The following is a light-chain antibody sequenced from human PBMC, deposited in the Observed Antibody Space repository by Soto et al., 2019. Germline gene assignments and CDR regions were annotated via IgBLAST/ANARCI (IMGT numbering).Light chain of an antibody. J-gene: IGKJ1*01. V-gene: IGKV3-15*01. CDR2: GAS. Sequence: EIVMTQSPATLSVSPGERATLSCMASQSVSSNLAWYQQNPGQAPRLLIYGASTRATDMPGTFSGSGSGTEFTLTISSLQSEDFAVYYCQQYKNWPRTFGQGTKVDIK. CDR1: QSVSSN. CDR3: QQYKNWPRT.